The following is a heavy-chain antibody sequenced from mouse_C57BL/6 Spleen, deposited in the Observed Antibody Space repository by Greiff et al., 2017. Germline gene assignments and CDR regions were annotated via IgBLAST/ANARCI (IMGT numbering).Heavy chain of an antibody. V-gene: IGHV3-6*01. CDR3: ARDGYDWYFDV. D-gene: IGHD2-2*01. Sequence: EVQLQQSGPGLVKPSQSLSLTCSVTGYSITSGYYWNWIRQFPGNKLEWMGYISYDGSNNYNPSLKNPISITRDTSKNQFFLKLNSVTTEDTATYYCARDGYDWYFDVWGTGTTVTVSS. CDR2: ISYDGSN. CDR1: GYSITSGYY. J-gene: IGHJ1*03.